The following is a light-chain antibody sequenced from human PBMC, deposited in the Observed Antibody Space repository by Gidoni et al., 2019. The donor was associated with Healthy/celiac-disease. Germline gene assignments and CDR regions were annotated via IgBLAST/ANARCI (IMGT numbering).Light chain of an antibody. CDR1: SSNIGNNY. CDR2: DNN. Sequence: QSVLTQPPSVSPAPGQKVTISCSGSSSNIGNNYVSWYQQLPETAPKLLIYDNNKRPSGIPDRFSGSKSGTSATLGITGLQTGDEADYYCGTWDSSLSAGVFGGGTKLTVL. J-gene: IGLJ2*01. CDR3: GTWDSSLSAGV. V-gene: IGLV1-51*01.